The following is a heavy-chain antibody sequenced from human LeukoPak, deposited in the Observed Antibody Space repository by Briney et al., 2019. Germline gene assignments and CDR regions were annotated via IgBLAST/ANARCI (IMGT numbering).Heavy chain of an antibody. D-gene: IGHD1-14*01. CDR2: INYSGST. J-gene: IGHJ6*04. Sequence: PSETLSLTCTVSGGSITSGDYYSSWIRQPPGKGLEWIGYINYSGSTYYNPSLTSRVTISVATSKNQFSLKLSSVTAADTAVYYCARADHLYYYSYGMDVWGKGTSVTVSS. CDR1: GGSITSGDYY. V-gene: IGHV4-30-4*01. CDR3: ARADHLYYYSYGMDV.